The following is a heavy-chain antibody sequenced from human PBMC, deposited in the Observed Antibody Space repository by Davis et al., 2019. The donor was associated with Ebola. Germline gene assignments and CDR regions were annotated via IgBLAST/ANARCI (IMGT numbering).Heavy chain of an antibody. CDR1: GYTFTNYY. CDR3: ARGGGTTADGQGL. D-gene: IGHD2/OR15-2a*01. Sequence: AASVKVSCKTSGYTFTNYYIHWVRQAPGQGLEWMGIINPSVSNTGYAQKFQGRVTMTRDTSTSTVYMELTSLRSEDTAVYYCARGGGTTADGQGLWGRGTLVTVSS. CDR2: INPSVSNT. V-gene: IGHV1-46*01. J-gene: IGHJ2*01.